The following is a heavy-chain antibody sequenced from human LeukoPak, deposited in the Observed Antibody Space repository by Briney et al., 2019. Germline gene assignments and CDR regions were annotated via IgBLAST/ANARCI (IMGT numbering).Heavy chain of an antibody. CDR2: IYSSGST. D-gene: IGHD1-1*01. CDR1: GDSISSARNY. J-gene: IGHJ4*02. CDR3: ARHLSGTTMAHYFDF. V-gene: IGHV4-39*01. Sequence: SETLSLTCSVSGDSISSARNYWGWIRQSPGKGLEWLASIYSSGSTHSNPSLKSRVSISIDTSKNQFSLKLYSVTASDAAIYYCARHLSGTTMAHYFDFWGQGTLVTVSS.